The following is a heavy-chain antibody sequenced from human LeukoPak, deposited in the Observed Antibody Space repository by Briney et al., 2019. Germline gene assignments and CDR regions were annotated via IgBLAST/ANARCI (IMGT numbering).Heavy chain of an antibody. CDR3: AKPTTAYGDYPNSFDS. D-gene: IGHD4-17*01. J-gene: IGHJ4*02. V-gene: IGHV3-30*18. CDR1: GFTFSSYG. Sequence: GRSLRLSCAASGFTFSSYGMHWVRQAPGKGLEWVAVISYDGSNKYYADSVKGRFTISRDNSKKTLYLQMNSLRAEDTAVYYCAKPTTAYGDYPNSFDSWGQGTLVTVSP. CDR2: ISYDGSNK.